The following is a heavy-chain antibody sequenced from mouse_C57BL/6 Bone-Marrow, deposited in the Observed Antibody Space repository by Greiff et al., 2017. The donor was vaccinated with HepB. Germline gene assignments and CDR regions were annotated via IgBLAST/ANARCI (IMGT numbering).Heavy chain of an antibody. D-gene: IGHD5-1*01. CDR3: ARGEYHWYFDV. J-gene: IGHJ1*03. CDR1: GYAFTNYL. V-gene: IGHV1-54*01. Sequence: QVQLQQSGAELVRPGTSVKVSCKASGYAFTNYLIEWVKQRPGQGLEWIGVINPGSGGTNYNEKFKGKATLTADKSSSTAYMQLSSLTSEDSAVYFCARGEYHWYFDVWGTGTTVTVSS. CDR2: INPGSGGT.